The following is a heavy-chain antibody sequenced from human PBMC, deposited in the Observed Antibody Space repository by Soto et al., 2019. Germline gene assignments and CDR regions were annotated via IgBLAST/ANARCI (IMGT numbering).Heavy chain of an antibody. CDR1: GGSISSGGYY. J-gene: IGHJ4*02. CDR3: ARTGERWILGYYFDY. Sequence: QVQLQESGPGLVKPSQTLSLTCTVSGGSISSGGYYWSWIRQHPGKGLEWIGYIYYSGSTYYNPSLKSRVTITVDPSKSQFSLKRSSVTAADTAVYYCARTGERWILGYYFDYWGQGTLVTVSS. V-gene: IGHV4-31*03. D-gene: IGHD2-2*03. CDR2: IYYSGST.